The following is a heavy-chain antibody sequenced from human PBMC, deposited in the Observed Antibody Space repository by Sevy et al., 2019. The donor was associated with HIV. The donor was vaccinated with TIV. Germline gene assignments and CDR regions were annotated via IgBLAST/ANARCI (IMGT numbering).Heavy chain of an antibody. Sequence: GGSLRLSCAASGFSISTYAMNWVRQAPGNGLEWVSAISGRGGSTYYADSVEGRFTISRDNSKNTLYLQMNSLRAEDTAVYYCAKAPPGHCSSGSCPRAYYYYGMDVWGQGTTVTVSS. CDR1: GFSISTYA. V-gene: IGHV3-23*01. J-gene: IGHJ6*02. CDR2: ISGRGGST. CDR3: AKAPPGHCSSGSCPRAYYYYGMDV. D-gene: IGHD2-15*01.